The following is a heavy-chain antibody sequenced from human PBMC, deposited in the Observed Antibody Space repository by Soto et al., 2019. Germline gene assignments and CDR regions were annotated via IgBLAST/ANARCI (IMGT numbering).Heavy chain of an antibody. Sequence: QVQLVESGGGVVQPGRSLRLSCAASGFTFSSYGMHWVRQAPGKGLEWGAVISYDGSNKYYADSVKGRFTISRDNSKNTLYLQMNSLRAEDTAVYYCAKGLALSGWFDYWGQGTLVTVSS. D-gene: IGHD6-19*01. J-gene: IGHJ4*02. CDR1: GFTFSSYG. CDR2: ISYDGSNK. CDR3: AKGLALSGWFDY. V-gene: IGHV3-30*18.